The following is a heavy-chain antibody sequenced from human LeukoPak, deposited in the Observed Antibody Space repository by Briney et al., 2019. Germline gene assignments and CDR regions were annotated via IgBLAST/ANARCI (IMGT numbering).Heavy chain of an antibody. J-gene: IGHJ4*02. CDR2: IYYSGST. Sequence: SETLFLTCTASGGSISNYYWSWIRQPPGKGLEWIGSIYYSGSTNYNPSRKSGVTITANTSKNQHSLMLTSEITADADGYYCAGAPRSGYKTYFDYWGQGTLVTVSS. CDR3: AGAPRSGYKTYFDY. CDR1: GGSISNYY. V-gene: IGHV4-59*01. D-gene: IGHD5-12*01.